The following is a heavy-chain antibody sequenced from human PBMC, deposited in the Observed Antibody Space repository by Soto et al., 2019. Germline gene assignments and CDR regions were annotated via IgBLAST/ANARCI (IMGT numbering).Heavy chain of an antibody. CDR2: IYYDDGST. CDR1: GFTVSTNY. D-gene: IGHD6-13*01. V-gene: IGHV3-53*01. CDR3: ASGQQVILRYYYGLDV. J-gene: IGHJ6*02. Sequence: PGGSLRLSCAVSGFTVSTNYMSWVRQAPGKGLEWVSVIYYDDGSTYYADSVKGRFSISRDSSRNTLYLQMNSLRAVDTAVYYCASGQQVILRYYYGLDVWGQGTTVTVSS.